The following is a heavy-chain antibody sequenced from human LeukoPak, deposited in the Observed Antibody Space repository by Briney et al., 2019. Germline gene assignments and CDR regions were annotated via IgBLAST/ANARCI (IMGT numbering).Heavy chain of an antibody. CDR2: IGPTGFDR. Sequence: KAGGSLRLSCTTSGLTFSTSGFNWVRQPPGKGQEWVASIGPTGFDRYHADSIKGRFTISRDNTNNFLYLQMDSLRAEDTAVYYCTTETNGRHYDYWGQGTLLTVSS. V-gene: IGHV3-21*06. D-gene: IGHD1-14*01. CDR3: TTETNGRHYDY. CDR1: GLTFSTSG. J-gene: IGHJ4*02.